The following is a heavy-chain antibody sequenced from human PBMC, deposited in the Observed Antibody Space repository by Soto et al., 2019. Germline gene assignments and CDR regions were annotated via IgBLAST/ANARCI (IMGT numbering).Heavy chain of an antibody. V-gene: IGHV4-31*03. CDR3: ARVCLNYYDSSGYYSVFDY. CDR2: IYYSGST. J-gene: IGHJ4*02. CDR1: GGSISSGGYY. Sequence: PSETLSLTCTVSGGSISSGGYYWSWIRQHPGKGLEWIGYIYYSGSTYYNPSLKSRVTISVDTSKNQFSLKLSSVTAADTAVYYCARVCLNYYDSSGYYSVFDYWGQGTLVTVSS. D-gene: IGHD3-22*01.